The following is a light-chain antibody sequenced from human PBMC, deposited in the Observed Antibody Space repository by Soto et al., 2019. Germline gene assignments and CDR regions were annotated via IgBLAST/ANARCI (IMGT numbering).Light chain of an antibody. CDR2: DAS. Sequence: EIVMTQSPATLSVSPGERATLSCRASQSVSSSYLAWYQQKPGQAPRLLIYDASNRAAGIPARFSGSGSGTDFTLTISSLEPEDFAVYYCQQRSNWPPRITFGQGTRLEI. V-gene: IGKV3D-20*02. J-gene: IGKJ5*01. CDR1: QSVSSSY. CDR3: QQRSNWPPRIT.